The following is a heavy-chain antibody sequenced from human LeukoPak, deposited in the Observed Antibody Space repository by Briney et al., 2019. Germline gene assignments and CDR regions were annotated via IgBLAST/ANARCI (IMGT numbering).Heavy chain of an antibody. CDR1: GDSVSSNSAA. CDR3: ASADRDYNWFDT. CDR2: TYYRSKWYN. Sequence: SQTLSLTCVISGDSVSSNSAAWNWIRQSSSRGLEWLGRTYYRSKWYNDYAVSVKSRITINPDTSKHQFSLHLNSVTPEDTAVYYCASADRDYNWFDTWGQGTLVTVSS. J-gene: IGHJ5*02. D-gene: IGHD2-21*02. V-gene: IGHV6-1*01.